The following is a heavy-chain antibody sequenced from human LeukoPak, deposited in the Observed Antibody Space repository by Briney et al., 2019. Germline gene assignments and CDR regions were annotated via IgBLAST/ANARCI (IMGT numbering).Heavy chain of an antibody. CDR1: GGSISSYY. V-gene: IGHV4-59*08. CDR2: IYYSGST. J-gene: IGHJ4*02. Sequence: SETLSLTCTVSGGSISSYYWSWIRQPPGKGLEWIGYIYYSGSTNYNPSLKSRVTISVDTSKNQFSLKLSSVTAADTAVYYCARSVESGYYGFGLGVDYWGQGTLVTVSS. CDR3: ARSVESGYYGFGLGVDY. D-gene: IGHD3-3*01.